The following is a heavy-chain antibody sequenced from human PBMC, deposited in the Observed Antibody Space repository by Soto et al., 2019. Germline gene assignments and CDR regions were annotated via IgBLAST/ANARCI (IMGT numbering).Heavy chain of an antibody. CDR2: ISGSGGST. D-gene: IGHD3-3*01. V-gene: IGHV3-23*01. CDR3: AKVGVIRFLEWLSPGDYYGMDV. CDR1: GFTFSSYA. Sequence: GRSLRLSCAASGFTFSSYAMSWVRQAPGKGLEWVSAISGSGGSTYYADSVKGRFTISRDNSKNTLYLQMNSLRAEDTAVYYCAKVGVIRFLEWLSPGDYYGMDVWGQGTTVTVSS. J-gene: IGHJ6*02.